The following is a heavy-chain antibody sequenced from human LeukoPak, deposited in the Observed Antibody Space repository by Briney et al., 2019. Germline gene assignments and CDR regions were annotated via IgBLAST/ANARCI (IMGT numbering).Heavy chain of an antibody. CDR3: ARQGYCSGGSCKPNNWFDP. Sequence: ASVKVSCKASGGTFSSYTISWVRQAPGQGLEWMGRIIPILGIANYAQKFQGRVTITADKSTSTAYMELSSLRSEDTAVDYCARQGYCSGGSCKPNNWFDPWGQGTLVTVSS. CDR2: IIPILGIA. CDR1: GGTFSSYT. V-gene: IGHV1-69*02. D-gene: IGHD2-15*01. J-gene: IGHJ5*02.